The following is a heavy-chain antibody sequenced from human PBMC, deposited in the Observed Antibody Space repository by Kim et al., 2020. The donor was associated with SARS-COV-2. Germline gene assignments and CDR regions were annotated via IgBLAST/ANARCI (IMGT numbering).Heavy chain of an antibody. D-gene: IGHD3-9*01. Sequence: SVKGRFTISRDNSKNTLYLQMNGLRAEDTAVYYCAKDYFDWGGSNIPFDPWGQGTLVTVSS. CDR3: AKDYFDWGGSNIPFDP. V-gene: IGHV3-30*02. J-gene: IGHJ5*02.